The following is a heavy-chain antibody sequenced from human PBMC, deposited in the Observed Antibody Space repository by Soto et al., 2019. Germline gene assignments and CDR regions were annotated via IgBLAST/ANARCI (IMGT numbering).Heavy chain of an antibody. J-gene: IGHJ4*02. V-gene: IGHV5-51*01. Sequence: PGESLKISCKGFGYSFTNNWIGWVRQMPGEGLEWMGTIYPGDSDTRYSPSFQGLVTISADKSISTAYLQWSSLKASDTAIVYCARYSGSYWHYFDSWGQGTLVTVSS. CDR1: GYSFTNNW. D-gene: IGHD1-26*01. CDR3: ARYSGSYWHYFDS. CDR2: IYPGDSDT.